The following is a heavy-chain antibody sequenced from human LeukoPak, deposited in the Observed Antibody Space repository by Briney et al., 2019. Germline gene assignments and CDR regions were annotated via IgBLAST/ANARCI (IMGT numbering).Heavy chain of an antibody. J-gene: IGHJ6*02. D-gene: IGHD3-10*01. CDR3: ARHYGSGSYYRYGMDV. CDR2: IYYSGST. V-gene: IGHV4-59*08. CDR1: GDSISSYY. Sequence: SETLSLTCTVSGDSISSYYWSWIRQPPGKGLEWIAYIYYSGSTNYNPSLKSRVTITVDTSKNQVFLKLRSVTAADTAVYYCARHYGSGSYYRYGMDVWGQGTTVTVSS.